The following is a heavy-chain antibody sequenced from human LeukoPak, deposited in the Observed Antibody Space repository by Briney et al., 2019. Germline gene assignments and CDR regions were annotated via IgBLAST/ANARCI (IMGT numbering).Heavy chain of an antibody. Sequence: GASVKVSCKASGYTFTSYDINWVRQATGQGLEWMGWMNPNSGNTGYAQKFQGRVTMTRNTSISTAYMELSSLRSEDTAVYYCARGSVESSPMETTYHYYGMDVWGQGTTVTVSS. J-gene: IGHJ6*02. V-gene: IGHV1-8*01. D-gene: IGHD1-7*01. CDR1: GYTFTSYD. CDR2: MNPNSGNT. CDR3: ARGSVESSPMETTYHYYGMDV.